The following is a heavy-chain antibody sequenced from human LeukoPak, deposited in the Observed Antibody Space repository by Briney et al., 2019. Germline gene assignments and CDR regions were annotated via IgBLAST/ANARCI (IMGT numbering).Heavy chain of an antibody. CDR2: ISHSGTT. J-gene: IGHJ2*01. D-gene: IGHD3-22*01. CDR1: GDSISSANW. CDR3: ARRPIVVAPLRYFDL. Sequence: SETLSLTCAVSGDSISSANWWSWVRQSPGKGLEWIGEISHSGTTNQNPSLKSRVTISVDKSKNQFSLKLNSVTAADTAVYYCARRPIVVAPLRYFDLWGRGTLVTVSS. V-gene: IGHV4-4*02.